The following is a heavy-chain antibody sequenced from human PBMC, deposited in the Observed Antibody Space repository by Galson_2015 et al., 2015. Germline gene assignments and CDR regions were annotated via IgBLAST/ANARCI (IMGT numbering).Heavy chain of an antibody. CDR3: AKSIRAEYSRSWGGYFDA. D-gene: IGHD6-13*01. J-gene: IGHJ4*02. CDR2: ISWNSGTI. Sequence: SLRISCAASGFTLDDYAMHWVRQAPGKGLEWVSGISWNSGTIGYADSVKGRFTISRDNAKNSLYLQMNSLRADDTALYYCAKSIRAEYSRSWGGYFDAWGQGALVTVSS. CDR1: GFTLDDYA. V-gene: IGHV3-9*01.